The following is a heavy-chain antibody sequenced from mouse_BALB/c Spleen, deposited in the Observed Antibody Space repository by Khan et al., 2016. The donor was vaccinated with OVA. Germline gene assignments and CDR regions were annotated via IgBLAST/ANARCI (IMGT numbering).Heavy chain of an antibody. J-gene: IGHJ1*01. Sequence: EVQVVESGGGLVQPGGSRKLSCAASGFTFSSFGMHWVRQAPEKGLEWVAYISSGSSTIYYADTVKGRFTISRDNPKNTLFLQMTSLRSEDTAMYYCARSSYDLLYFDVWGAGTTVTVSS. V-gene: IGHV5-17*02. CDR2: ISSGSSTI. CDR3: ARSSYDLLYFDV. D-gene: IGHD2-12*01. CDR1: GFTFSSFG.